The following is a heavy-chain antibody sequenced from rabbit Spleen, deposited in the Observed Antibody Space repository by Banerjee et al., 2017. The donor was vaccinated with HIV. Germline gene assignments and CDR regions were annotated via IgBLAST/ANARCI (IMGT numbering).Heavy chain of an antibody. CDR1: GFSFSTNYY. Sequence: QSLEESGGGLVQPEGSLTLTCTASGFSFSTNYYMCWVRQAPGKGLEWIACIYTGSSGTTYYASWAKGRFTISKTSSTTVTLQMTSLTVADTATYFCARRDSGNDWYVGCRLWGPGTLVT. CDR3: ARRDSGNDWYVGCRL. D-gene: IGHD1-1*01. CDR2: IYTGSSGTT. V-gene: IGHV1S40*01. J-gene: IGHJ4*01.